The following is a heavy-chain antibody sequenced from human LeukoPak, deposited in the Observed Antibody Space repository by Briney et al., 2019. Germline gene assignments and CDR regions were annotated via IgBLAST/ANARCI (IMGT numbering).Heavy chain of an antibody. CDR3: AREACSDGVCYFEY. D-gene: IGHD2-8*01. CDR2: INPNSGGT. J-gene: IGHJ4*02. CDR1: GYTFTGYY. V-gene: IGHV1-2*06. Sequence: ASVKVSCKASGYTFTGYYMHWVRQAPGQGLEWMGRINPNSGGTKYAQKFQGRVTITTDTSATTVYMELGSLRFDDAAVYYCAREACSDGVCYFEYWGQGTLVTVSS.